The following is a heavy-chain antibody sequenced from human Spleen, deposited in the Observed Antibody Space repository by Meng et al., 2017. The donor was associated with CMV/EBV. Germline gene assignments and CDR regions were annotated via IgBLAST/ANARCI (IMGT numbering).Heavy chain of an antibody. CDR1: GGSISSHY. V-gene: IGHV4-59*11. D-gene: IGHD3-22*01. J-gene: IGHJ3*02. CDR2: IYYTGIT. Sequence: GSLRLSCTVSGGSISSHYWSWIRQTPGKGLEWIGYIYYTGITNYNPSLESRVTISVDTSKNQFSLRLNSVTAADTAMYYCARDLSYDRSGRPLAFDIWGQGTMVTVSS. CDR3: ARDLSYDRSGRPLAFDI.